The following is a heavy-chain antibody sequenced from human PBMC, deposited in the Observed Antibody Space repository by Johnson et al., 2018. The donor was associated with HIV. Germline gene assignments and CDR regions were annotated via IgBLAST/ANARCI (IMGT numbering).Heavy chain of an antibody. CDR1: GFTFDDYA. CDR3: ARDRIPYNWNYEGDAFDI. J-gene: IGHJ3*02. D-gene: IGHD1-7*01. CDR2: ISWNSGSI. Sequence: QLVESGGGLVQPGRSLRLSCAASGFTFDDYAMHWVRQAPGKGLEWVSGISWNSGSIGYADSVKGRFTISRDNAKNSLYLQMNSLRAEDTAVYYCARDRIPYNWNYEGDAFDIWGQGTMVTVSS. V-gene: IGHV3-9*01.